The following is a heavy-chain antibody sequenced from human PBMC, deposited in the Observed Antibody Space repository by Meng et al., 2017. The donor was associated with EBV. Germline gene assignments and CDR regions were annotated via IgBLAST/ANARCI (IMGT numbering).Heavy chain of an antibody. Sequence: HVQLCDLGDEVHTPGASGKVSCEASGYAFTSLIFHWVRQAPGQRLEWMGWINVGVGYTKYSQKFQGRVTTSSDTSATTGYMELSSLRSEDTAVYYCARGPPVGVPGPGDYWGQGTLVTVSS. CDR2: INVGVGYT. CDR1: GYAFTSLI. CDR3: ARGPPVGVPGPGDY. D-gene: IGHD2-21*01. V-gene: IGHV1-3*01. J-gene: IGHJ4*02.